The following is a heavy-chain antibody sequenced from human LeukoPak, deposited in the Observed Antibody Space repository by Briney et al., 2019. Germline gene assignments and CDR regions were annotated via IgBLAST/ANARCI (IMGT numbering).Heavy chain of an antibody. D-gene: IGHD5-18*01. CDR2: IYYSGST. CDR3: ARDARPLDVDTAMVTSAFDI. Sequence: SETLSLTCTVSGGSISSYYWIWIRQSPGKGLEWIGYIYYSGSTNYNPSLKSRVTISVDTSKNQFSLKLSSVTAAGTAVYYCARDARPLDVDTAMVTSAFDIWGQGTMVTVSS. CDR1: GGSISSYY. J-gene: IGHJ3*02. V-gene: IGHV4-59*01.